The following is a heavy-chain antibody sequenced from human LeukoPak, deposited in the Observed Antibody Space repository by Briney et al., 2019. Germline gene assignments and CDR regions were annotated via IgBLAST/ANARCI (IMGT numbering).Heavy chain of an antibody. J-gene: IGHJ3*02. Sequence: GGSLRLSCAASGFTFSSYSMNWVRQAPGKGLEWVSSISSSSSYIYYADSVKGRFTISRDNAKNSPYLQMNSLRAEDTAVYYCASGDDYGDAGAAFDIWGQGTMVTVSS. CDR2: ISSSSSYI. CDR1: GFTFSSYS. D-gene: IGHD4-17*01. CDR3: ASGDDYGDAGAAFDI. V-gene: IGHV3-21*01.